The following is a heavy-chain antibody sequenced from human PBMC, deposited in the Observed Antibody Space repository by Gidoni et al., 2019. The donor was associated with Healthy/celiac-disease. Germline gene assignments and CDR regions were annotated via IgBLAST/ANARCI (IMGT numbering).Heavy chain of an antibody. J-gene: IGHJ5*02. Sequence: EVQLVESGGGLVKPGGSLRLSCAASGFTFSSYSMHWVRQAPGKGLEWISSISSSSSYIYYADSVKGRFTISRDNAKNSLYLQMNSLRAEDTAVYYCARDRGYCSGGSCYHNWFDPWGQGTLVTVSS. CDR2: ISSSSSYI. D-gene: IGHD2-15*01. CDR1: GFTFSSYS. V-gene: IGHV3-21*01. CDR3: ARDRGYCSGGSCYHNWFDP.